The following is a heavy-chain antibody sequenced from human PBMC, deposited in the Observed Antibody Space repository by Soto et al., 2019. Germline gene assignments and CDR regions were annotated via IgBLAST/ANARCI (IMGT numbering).Heavy chain of an antibody. Sequence: SETLSLTCTVIGDSVSSNNYYWSWIRQRPGKGLEWIGYIHYSGDSYDNPSLTSRITMSMDVSKNQFSLNLRSVTAADTAIYYCARDVNDSSGSQGFDYWGQGTLVTVSS. CDR3: ARDVNDSSGSQGFDY. CDR2: IHYSGDS. J-gene: IGHJ4*02. V-gene: IGHV4-31*03. CDR1: GDSVSSNNYY. D-gene: IGHD3-22*01.